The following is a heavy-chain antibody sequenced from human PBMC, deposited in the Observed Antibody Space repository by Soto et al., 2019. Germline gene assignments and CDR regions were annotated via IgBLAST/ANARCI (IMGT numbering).Heavy chain of an antibody. CDR3: ARHVNLPLAGTGFDS. D-gene: IGHD6-19*01. CDR2: IYNIGST. Sequence: SETLSLTCTVSGGSIISSSYYWGWNHQPPGKGLEWIGYIYNIGSTNYNPSLRSRVTMSIDTSQEQFSLKLSSVTATDTAVYYCARHVNLPLAGTGFDSWGQGTLVTVSS. CDR1: GGSIISSSYY. V-gene: IGHV4-61*05. J-gene: IGHJ4*02.